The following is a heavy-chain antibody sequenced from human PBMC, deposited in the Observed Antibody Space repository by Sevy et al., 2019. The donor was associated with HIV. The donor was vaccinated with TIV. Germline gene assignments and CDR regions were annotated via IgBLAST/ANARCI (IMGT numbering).Heavy chain of an antibody. D-gene: IGHD3-22*01. CDR2: ISSSSTTI. V-gene: IGHV3-48*01. Sequence: GGSLSLSCAASELIFSTYSMNWVRQAPGKGLEWVSYISSSSTTIYYADSVKGRFTISRDNAKNSLFLQMNSLRAEDTAVYYCARRQDNYYDSSGYYSDWYFDLWGRGTLVTVSS. CDR3: ARRQDNYYDSSGYYSDWYFDL. J-gene: IGHJ2*01. CDR1: ELIFSTYS.